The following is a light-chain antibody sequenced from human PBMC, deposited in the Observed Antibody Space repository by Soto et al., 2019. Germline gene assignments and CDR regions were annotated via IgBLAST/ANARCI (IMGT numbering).Light chain of an antibody. CDR3: SSYTSSSTLEV. Sequence: QSALTQPASVSGSPGQSITISCTGTSRDVGGYNYVSWYQQHPGKAPKLMIYDVSHRPSGVSNRFSGSKSGNTASLTISGLQAEDEADYYCSSYTSSSTLEVFGGGTKLTVL. CDR1: SRDVGGYNY. J-gene: IGLJ2*01. CDR2: DVS. V-gene: IGLV2-14*01.